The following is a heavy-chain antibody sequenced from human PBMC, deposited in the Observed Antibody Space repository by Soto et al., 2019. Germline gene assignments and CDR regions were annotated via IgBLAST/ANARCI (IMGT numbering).Heavy chain of an antibody. V-gene: IGHV1-46*01. J-gene: IGHJ6*02. CDR1: GYTFTSFY. Sequence: QMQLVQSGAEVKRPGASVRVSCKSSGYTFTSFYIHWVRQAPGQGLEWMGIINPSGGITNFAQRFQGRVTMTRDRSTNTHYMELSSLKSDDTAVYYCASGPAFSSSWYGIPPDPSHGMDVWGQGTTVTVS. CDR2: INPSGGIT. CDR3: ASGPAFSSSWYGIPPDPSHGMDV. D-gene: IGHD6-13*01.